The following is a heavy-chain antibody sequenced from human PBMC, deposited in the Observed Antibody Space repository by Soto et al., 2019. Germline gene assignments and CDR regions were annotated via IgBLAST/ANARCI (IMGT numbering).Heavy chain of an antibody. CDR2: IYHSGST. CDR1: GYSISSGYY. Sequence: KPSETLSLTCAVSGYSISSGYYWGWIRQPPGKGLEWIGSIYHSGSTYYNPSLKSRVTISVDTSKNQFSLKLSSVTAADTAVYYCARDISYSSSWYHYYYYYGMDVWGQGTTVTVSS. V-gene: IGHV4-38-2*02. D-gene: IGHD6-13*01. J-gene: IGHJ6*02. CDR3: ARDISYSSSWYHYYYYYGMDV.